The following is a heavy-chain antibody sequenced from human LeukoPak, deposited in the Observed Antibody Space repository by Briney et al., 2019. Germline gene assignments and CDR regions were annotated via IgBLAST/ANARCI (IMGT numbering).Heavy chain of an antibody. V-gene: IGHV3-48*02. CDR2: ISSSSSTL. CDR3: ARIAAAGTGPGDY. CDR1: GFTFSSYS. D-gene: IGHD6-13*01. Sequence: GGSLRLSGAASGFTFSSYSMNWVRQAPGKGLEWVSYISSSSSTLYYADSVKGRFTISRDNAKNSLYLQMNSLRDEDTAVYYCARIAAAGTGPGDYWGQGTLVTVSS. J-gene: IGHJ4*02.